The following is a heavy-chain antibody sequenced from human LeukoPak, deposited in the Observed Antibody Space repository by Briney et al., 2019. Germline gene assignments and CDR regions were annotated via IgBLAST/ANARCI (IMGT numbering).Heavy chain of an antibody. D-gene: IGHD1-26*01. CDR2: ISSSSSYI. V-gene: IGHV3-21*01. CDR1: GFTFSSYS. CDR3: ARGGRSGSYLDAFDI. J-gene: IGHJ3*02. Sequence: PGGSLRLSCAASGFTFSSYSMNWVRQAPGKGLEWVSSISSSSSYIYYADSVKGRFTISRDNAKNSLYLQMNSLRAEDTAVHYCARGGRSGSYLDAFDIWGQGTMVTVSS.